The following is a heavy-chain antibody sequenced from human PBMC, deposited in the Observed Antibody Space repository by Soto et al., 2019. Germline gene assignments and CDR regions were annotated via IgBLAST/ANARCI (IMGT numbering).Heavy chain of an antibody. Sequence: QSQTLSLTCAISGDSVSSNSAAWNWIRQSPSRGLVWLGRTYYRSKWYNDYAVSVKSRITIKPDTSKNQFSLQLNSVTPGDAAVYYCARVRTVGSEYFDYWGQGTLVTVSS. J-gene: IGHJ4*02. D-gene: IGHD3-10*01. CDR2: TYYRSKWYN. CDR1: GDSVSSNSAA. V-gene: IGHV6-1*01. CDR3: ARVRTVGSEYFDY.